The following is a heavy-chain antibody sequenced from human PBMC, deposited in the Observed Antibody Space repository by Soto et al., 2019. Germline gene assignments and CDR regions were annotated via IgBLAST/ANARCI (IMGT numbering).Heavy chain of an antibody. V-gene: IGHV1-18*01. Sequence: ASVKVSCKASGYTFTSYGISWVRQAPGQGLEWMGWISAYNGNTNYAQKLQGRVTVTTDTSTSTAYMELRSLRSDDTAVYYCARPTYYYGSGLDAFDIWGQGTMVTVSS. CDR3: ARPTYYYGSGLDAFDI. J-gene: IGHJ3*02. CDR2: ISAYNGNT. D-gene: IGHD3-10*01. CDR1: GYTFTSYG.